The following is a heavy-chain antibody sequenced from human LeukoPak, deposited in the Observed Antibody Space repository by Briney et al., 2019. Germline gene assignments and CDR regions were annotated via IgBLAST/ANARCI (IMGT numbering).Heavy chain of an antibody. CDR2: IYHSGST. CDR3: ARDVPHCSSTSCPFDY. V-gene: IGHV4-30-2*01. D-gene: IGHD2-2*01. CDR1: GGSISSGGYY. Sequence: SQTLSLTCTVSGGSISSGGYYWSWIRQPPGKGLEWIGYIYHSGSTYYNPSLKSRVTISVDRSKNQFSLQLSSVTAADTAVYYCARDVPHCSSTSCPFDYWGQGTLVTVSS. J-gene: IGHJ4*02.